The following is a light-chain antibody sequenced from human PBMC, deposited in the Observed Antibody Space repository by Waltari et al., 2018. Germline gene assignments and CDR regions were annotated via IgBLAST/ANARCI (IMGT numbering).Light chain of an antibody. CDR3: MEGLQIPPT. Sequence: ETGMTQSPLSLRVPPGETASLPSRSRQSLRHNNGYNDVDWYLQKPGQSPHLLIYFGSNRASGVPDRFSGSGSGTDFTLAISRVEAEYVGVYYCMEGLQIPPTFGQGTRLEIK. CDR1: QSLRHNNGYND. V-gene: IGKV2-28*01. CDR2: FGS. J-gene: IGKJ5*01.